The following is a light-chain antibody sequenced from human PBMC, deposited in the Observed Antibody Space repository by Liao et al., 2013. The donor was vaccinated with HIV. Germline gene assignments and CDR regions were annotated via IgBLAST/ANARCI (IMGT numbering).Light chain of an antibody. CDR2: YDS. J-gene: IGLJ2*01. CDR1: NMGSKS. Sequence: SSVLTQPPSVSVAPGKTARITCGGDNMGSKSVHWYQQKPGQAPVLVIYYDSDRPSGIPERFSGSNSGNTATLTISRVEAGDEADYHCHVWDSGIVVFGGGTKVTVL. V-gene: IGLV3-21*01. CDR3: HVWDSGIVV.